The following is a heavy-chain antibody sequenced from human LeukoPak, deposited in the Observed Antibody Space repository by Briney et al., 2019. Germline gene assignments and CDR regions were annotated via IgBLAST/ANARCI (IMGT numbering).Heavy chain of an antibody. CDR1: GFTFSSYA. V-gene: IGHV3-23*01. J-gene: IGHJ4*02. Sequence: QAGGSLRLSCAASGFTFSSYAMSWVRQAPGKGLEWVSAISGSGGSTYYADSVKGRFTISRDNSKNTLYLQMNSLRAEDTAVYYCGRAGIRSSGWYEDFDYWGQGTLVTVSS. D-gene: IGHD6-19*01. CDR2: ISGSGGST. CDR3: GRAGIRSSGWYEDFDY.